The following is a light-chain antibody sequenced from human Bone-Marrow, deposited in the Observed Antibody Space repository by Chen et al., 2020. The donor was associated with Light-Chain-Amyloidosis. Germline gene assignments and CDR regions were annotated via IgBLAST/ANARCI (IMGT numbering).Light chain of an antibody. V-gene: IGLV2-14*02. CDR2: EVN. CDR3: SSYTSSSRV. Sequence: QSAVTQPASVSGSPGQSITISRTGTSSDVGSFNLVSWYQQHPGKAPKLMIYEVNKRPSGVSNRFSGSKSGNTASLTISGLQAEDEADYYCSSYTSSSRVFGGGTKLTVL. J-gene: IGLJ3*02. CDR1: SSDVGSFNL.